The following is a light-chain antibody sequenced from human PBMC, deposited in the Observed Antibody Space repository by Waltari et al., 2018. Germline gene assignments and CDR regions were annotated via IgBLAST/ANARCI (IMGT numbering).Light chain of an antibody. J-gene: IGKJ2*01. CDR1: QSVLYSSNNKNY. CDR2: WAS. CDR3: QQYYSSPLT. Sequence: DIVMTQSPDSLAVSLGERATINCKSSQSVLYSSNNKNYLAWYQQKPGQPPKLLIYWASTQESGVPDRFSGSGSGTDFTLTISSLQAEDVSVYYCQQYYSSPLTFGQGTKLEI. V-gene: IGKV4-1*01.